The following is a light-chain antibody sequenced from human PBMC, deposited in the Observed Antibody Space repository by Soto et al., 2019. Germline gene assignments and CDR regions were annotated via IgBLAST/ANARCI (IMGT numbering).Light chain of an antibody. Sequence: DIQMTQSPSTLSASFGDRVTITCRASQSIGEWLAWYQQKPGKAPKLLIYKASSLESGVPSRFSGSGSGTEFTLAISSLQADDFATYYCQQYKSYSLTFGGGTKVDI. CDR1: QSIGEW. CDR2: KAS. CDR3: QQYKSYSLT. V-gene: IGKV1-5*03. J-gene: IGKJ4*01.